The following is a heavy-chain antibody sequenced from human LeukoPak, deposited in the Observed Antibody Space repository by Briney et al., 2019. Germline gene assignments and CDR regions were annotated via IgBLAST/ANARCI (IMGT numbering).Heavy chain of an antibody. J-gene: IGHJ4*02. CDR3: ARRRVRGVIITRIAGFAADRRFDY. CDR2: IYTSGST. CDR1: GGSISSYY. D-gene: IGHD3-10*01. Sequence: RTSETLSLTCTVSGGSISSYYWSWIRQPAGKGLEWIGRIYTSGSTNYNPSLKSRVTMSVDTSKNQFSLKLSSVTAADTAVYYCARRRVRGVIITRIAGFAADRRFDYWGQGTLVTVSS. V-gene: IGHV4-4*07.